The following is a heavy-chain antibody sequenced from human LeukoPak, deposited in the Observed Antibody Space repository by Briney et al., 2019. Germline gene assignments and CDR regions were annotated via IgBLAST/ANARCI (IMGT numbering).Heavy chain of an antibody. CDR2: IYYSGST. V-gene: IGHV4-59*01. Sequence: KPSETLSLTCTVSGGSISIYYWSWIRQPPGKGLEWIGYIYYSGSTNYNPSLKSRVTISVDTSKNQFSLKLSSVTAADTAVYYRARDSVAVEYIDAFDIWGQGTMVTVFS. J-gene: IGHJ3*02. CDR3: ARDSVAVEYIDAFDI. D-gene: IGHD6-19*01. CDR1: GGSISIYY.